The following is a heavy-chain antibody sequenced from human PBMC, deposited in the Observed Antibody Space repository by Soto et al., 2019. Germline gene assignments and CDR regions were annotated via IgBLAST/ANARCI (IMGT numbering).Heavy chain of an antibody. Sequence: ESGGGVVQPGRSLRLSCAASGFTFSSYGMHWVRQAPGKGLEWVAVISYDGSNKYYADSVKGRFTISRDNSKNTLYLQMNSLRAEDTAVYYCAKGEINYGDYGPVDYWGQGTLVTVSS. CDR3: AKGEINYGDYGPVDY. CDR1: GFTFSSYG. J-gene: IGHJ4*02. CDR2: ISYDGSNK. D-gene: IGHD4-17*01. V-gene: IGHV3-30*18.